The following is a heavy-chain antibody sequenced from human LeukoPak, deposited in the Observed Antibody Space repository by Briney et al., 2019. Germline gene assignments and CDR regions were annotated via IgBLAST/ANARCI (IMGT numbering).Heavy chain of an antibody. CDR1: GFTFSSYG. CDR3: ARPRDSRSWYFDY. D-gene: IGHD3-22*01. Sequence: PGGSLRLSCAASGFTFSSYGMHWVRQAPGKGLEWVAFIRYDGSNKYYADSVKGRFTISRDNSKNTLYLQMNSLRAEDTAVYYCARPRDSRSWYFDYWGQGTLVTVSS. V-gene: IGHV3-30*02. J-gene: IGHJ4*02. CDR2: IRYDGSNK.